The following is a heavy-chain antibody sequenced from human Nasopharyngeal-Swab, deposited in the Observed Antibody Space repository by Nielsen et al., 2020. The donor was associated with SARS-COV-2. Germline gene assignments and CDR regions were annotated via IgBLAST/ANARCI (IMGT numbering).Heavy chain of an antibody. CDR1: GFTFSSYS. Sequence: GVLKISCAASGFTFSSYSMNWVRQAPGKGLEWVSYISSSSSTIYYADSVKGRFTISRDNAKNSLYLQMNSLRAEDTAVYYCARVNRFPYYYYYMDVWGKGTTVTVSS. J-gene: IGHJ6*03. CDR3: ARVNRFPYYYYYMDV. CDR2: ISSSSSTI. V-gene: IGHV3-48*04. D-gene: IGHD2-21*01.